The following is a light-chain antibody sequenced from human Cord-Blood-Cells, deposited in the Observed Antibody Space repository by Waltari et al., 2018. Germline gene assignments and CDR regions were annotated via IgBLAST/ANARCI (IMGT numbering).Light chain of an antibody. CDR1: QSVSSN. CDR2: CAS. V-gene: IGKV3-15*01. Sequence: EIVMTQSPATLSVSPGERATLSCRASQSVSSNLAWYQQKPGQAPRLLIYCASTSATVIPAMFSGSGSGTEFTLTINILQSEDFSVYYCQQYNNWPPWTFGQGTKVEIK. J-gene: IGKJ1*01. CDR3: QQYNNWPPWT.